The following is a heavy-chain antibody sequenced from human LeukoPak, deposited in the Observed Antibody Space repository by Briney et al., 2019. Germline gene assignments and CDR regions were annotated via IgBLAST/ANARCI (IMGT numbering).Heavy chain of an antibody. D-gene: IGHD2-2*01. CDR1: GSTFSSYG. V-gene: IGHV3-33*01. CDR2: IQYDGSIE. J-gene: IGHJ4*02. CDR3: ARDSCGSPSCFDY. Sequence: GGSLRLSCTASGSTFSSYGMHWVRQAPGRGLEWVAAIQYDGSIEYYADSVKGRFTISRDQSKNTLFLQVNSLRAEDTAVYYCARDSCGSPSCFDYWGQGTLVTVSS.